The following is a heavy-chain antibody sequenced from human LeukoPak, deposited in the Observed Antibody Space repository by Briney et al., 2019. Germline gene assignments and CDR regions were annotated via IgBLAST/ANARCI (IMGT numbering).Heavy chain of an antibody. Sequence: GGSLRLSCAVSGFAFSTSSMNWVRQAPGKGLEWVSSISSSSSYIYYADSVKGRFTISRDNAKNPLYLQMDSLRAEDTAVYYCATSDDLWSGMDNWGQGTLVTVSS. J-gene: IGHJ4*02. CDR1: GFAFSTSS. D-gene: IGHD3-3*01. CDR2: ISSSSSYI. CDR3: ATSDDLWSGMDN. V-gene: IGHV3-21*01.